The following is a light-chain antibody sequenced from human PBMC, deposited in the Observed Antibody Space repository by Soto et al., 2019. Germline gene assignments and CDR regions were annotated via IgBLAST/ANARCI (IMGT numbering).Light chain of an antibody. CDR2: GAS. Sequence: DIQMTQSPPSGSASVGDRVTITCLASQDVGTWLAWYQQKPGKAPTLLIHGASSLQSGVPSRFSGSGSGTDFTLTIRSLQPEDFATYYCQHADSFPLITCGQGTRREIK. V-gene: IGKV1-12*01. CDR1: QDVGTW. CDR3: QHADSFPLIT. J-gene: IGKJ5*01.